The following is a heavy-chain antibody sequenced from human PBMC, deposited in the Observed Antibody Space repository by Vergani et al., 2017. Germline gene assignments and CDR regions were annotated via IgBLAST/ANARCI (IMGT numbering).Heavy chain of an antibody. CDR3: ARGGGGHFYYYYMDV. D-gene: IGHD3-16*01. V-gene: IGHV4-34*01. Sequence: QVQLQQWGAGLLKPSETLSLTCAVYGGSFSGYYWSWIRQPPGKGLEWIGEINHSGSTNYNPSLKSRVTISVDTSKNQFSLKLSSVTAADTAVYYCARGGGGHFYYYYMDVWGKGTTVTVSS. J-gene: IGHJ6*03. CDR1: GGSFSGYY. CDR2: INHSGST.